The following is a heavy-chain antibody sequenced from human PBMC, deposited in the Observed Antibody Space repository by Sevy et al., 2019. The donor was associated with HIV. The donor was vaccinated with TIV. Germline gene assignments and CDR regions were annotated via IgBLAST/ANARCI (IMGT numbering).Heavy chain of an antibody. J-gene: IGHJ6*02. CDR2: IHYSGST. CDR1: GGSISSSSYY. CDR3: ARSSSRSGYYPYYYYGMDV. Sequence: SETLSLTCTVSGGSISSSSYYWGWIRQPPGKGLEWIGSIHYSGSTYYNPSLKSPVTISVDTSKNQFSLKLSSVTAADTAVYYCARSSSRSGYYPYYYYGMDVWGQGTTVTVSS. D-gene: IGHD3-22*01. V-gene: IGHV4-39*01.